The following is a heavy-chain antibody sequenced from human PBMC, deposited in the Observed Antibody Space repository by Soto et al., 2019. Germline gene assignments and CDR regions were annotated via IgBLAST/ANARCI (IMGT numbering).Heavy chain of an antibody. CDR3: ARDRPNYNVYLDY. D-gene: IGHD1-7*01. CDR2: IWYDGSKI. J-gene: IGHJ4*02. Sequence: QVQLVESGGAVSRPGGSLRPPVAALGFPSVNYGSPGSAQPPAKGRGGVAVIWYDGSKIYYKDSVKGRFTISSDNSNNTLYLQMNSLRAEDTAVYYCARDRPNYNVYLDYWGQGTLVTVSS. V-gene: IGHV3-33*08. CDR1: GFPSVNYG.